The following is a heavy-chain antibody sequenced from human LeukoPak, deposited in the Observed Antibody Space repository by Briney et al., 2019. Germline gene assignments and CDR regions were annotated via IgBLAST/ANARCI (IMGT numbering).Heavy chain of an antibody. Sequence: PGGSLRLSCAASGFSFSSYAMHWVRQAPGKGLQWVAIISYNGNTKYYADSVKGRFTISRDNSKNTLYLQMNSLRAEDTAVYYCTKDLTSWSGYSPYYGMDVWGQGTTVTVSS. D-gene: IGHD3-3*01. J-gene: IGHJ6*02. CDR1: GFSFSSYA. CDR3: TKDLTSWSGYSPYYGMDV. V-gene: IGHV3-30-3*01. CDR2: ISYNGNTK.